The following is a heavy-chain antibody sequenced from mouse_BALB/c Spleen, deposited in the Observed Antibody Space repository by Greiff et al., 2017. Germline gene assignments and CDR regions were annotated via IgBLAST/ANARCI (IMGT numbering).Heavy chain of an antibody. CDR1: GYAFTNYL. J-gene: IGHJ2*01. V-gene: IGHV1-54*03. CDR2: INPGSGGT. CDR3: ARSGLSHFDY. D-gene: IGHD2-2*01. Sequence: VKLQESGAELVRPGTSVKVSCKASGYAFTNYLIEWVKQRPGQGLEWIGVINPGSGGTNYNEKFKGKATLTADKSSSTAYMQLSSLTSDDSAVYFCARSGLSHFDYWGQGTTLTVSS.